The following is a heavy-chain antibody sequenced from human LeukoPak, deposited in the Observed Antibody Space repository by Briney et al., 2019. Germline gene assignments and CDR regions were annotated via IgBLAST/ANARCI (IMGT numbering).Heavy chain of an antibody. V-gene: IGHV1-18*01. Sequence: GASVKVSCKASGYTFTSYGISWVRQAPGQGLEWMGWISAYNGNTNYAQKLQGRVTMTTDTSTSTAYMELRSLRSDDTAVYYCARHSGIAAAGLYYYYGMDVWGKGTSVTVSS. D-gene: IGHD6-13*01. J-gene: IGHJ6*04. CDR3: ARHSGIAAAGLYYYYGMDV. CDR1: GYTFTSYG. CDR2: ISAYNGNT.